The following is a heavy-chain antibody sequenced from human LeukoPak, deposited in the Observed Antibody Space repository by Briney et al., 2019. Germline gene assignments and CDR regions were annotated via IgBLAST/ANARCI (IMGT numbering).Heavy chain of an antibody. J-gene: IGHJ4*02. CDR2: IYYSGST. CDR3: ARTRRFGLIDY. CDR1: GGSISSGSYY. Sequence: SETLSLTCTVSGGSISSGSYYWSWIRQPPGKGLEWIGYIYYSGSTYYNPSLKSRVTISVDRSKNQFSLKLSSVTAADTAVYYCARTRRFGLIDYWGQGTLVTVSS. V-gene: IGHV4-30-4*01. D-gene: IGHD3-3*01.